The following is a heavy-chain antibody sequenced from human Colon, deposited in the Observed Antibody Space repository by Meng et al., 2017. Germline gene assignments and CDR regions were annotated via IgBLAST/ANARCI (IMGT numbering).Heavy chain of an antibody. D-gene: IGHD4-17*01. CDR2: IDYHGVS. Sequence: SETLSLTCAVSGGSFNGFYWSWIRQPPGKGLEWIGEIDYHGVSNYNSSLKSRLTISLDTSKKQISLMLTSVTAADTAVYYCATGLRHGDWFDPWGQGTLVTVSS. V-gene: IGHV4-34*01. CDR1: GGSFNGFY. CDR3: ATGLRHGDWFDP. J-gene: IGHJ5*02.